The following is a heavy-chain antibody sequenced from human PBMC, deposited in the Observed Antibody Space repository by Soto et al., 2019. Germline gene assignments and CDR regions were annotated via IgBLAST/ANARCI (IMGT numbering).Heavy chain of an antibody. V-gene: IGHV1-18*01. CDR1: GYTIPSYG. Sequence: GASVKVSCKASGYTIPSYGISWVRQAPGQGLEWMGWISAYNGNTNYAQKLQGRVTMTTDTSTSTAYMELRSLRSDDTAVHYCARHILRYFDWAEEWFVPWGPRTRVTVSS. J-gene: IGHJ5*02. D-gene: IGHD3-9*01. CDR3: ARHILRYFDWAEEWFVP. CDR2: ISAYNGNT.